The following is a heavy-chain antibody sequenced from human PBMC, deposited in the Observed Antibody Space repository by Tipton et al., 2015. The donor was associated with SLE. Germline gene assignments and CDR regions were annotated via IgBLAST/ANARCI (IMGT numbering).Heavy chain of an antibody. CDR2: IYTSGST. J-gene: IGHJ4*02. Sequence: TLSLTCTVSGGSTSSYYWSWIRQPPGKGLGWIGYIYTSGSTNYNPSLKSRVTISVDTSKNQFSLKLSSVTAADTAVYYCARERGDYGDYFDYWGQGTLVTVSS. CDR1: GGSTSSYY. CDR3: ARERGDYGDYFDY. V-gene: IGHV4-4*08. D-gene: IGHD4-17*01.